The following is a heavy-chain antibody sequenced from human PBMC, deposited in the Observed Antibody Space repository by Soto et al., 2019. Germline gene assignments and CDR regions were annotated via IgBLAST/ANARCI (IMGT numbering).Heavy chain of an antibody. J-gene: IGHJ6*02. CDR3: VRQGIGNLHGLVDV. D-gene: IGHD1-1*01. V-gene: IGHV4-59*08. Sequence: QVQLQQSGPGLVKPSETLSLTCSVSSGPSSSHNWGWIRQPPGRGLEWIGYVYSTGGTSYNPSLKSLVTISPATSTNHISLTLTSVTAADTAVYYCVRQGIGNLHGLVDVWGQGTTVRVSS. CDR1: SGPSSSHN. CDR2: VYSTGGT.